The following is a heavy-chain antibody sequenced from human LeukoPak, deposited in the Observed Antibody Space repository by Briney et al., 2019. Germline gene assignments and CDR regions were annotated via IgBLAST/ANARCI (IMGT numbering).Heavy chain of an antibody. CDR1: GYTFNSSY. V-gene: IGHV1-46*02. Sequence: ASVKVSCKASGYTFNSSYMHWVRQAPGQGLEWMGIIDPSDDSTRYAQKFQGRVTMTKDTSTNTVYMHLSSLSSDDTAVYYCARAYYESSAYRHAVYFDYWGQGTLVTVSS. CDR3: ARAYYESSAYRHAVYFDY. J-gene: IGHJ4*02. D-gene: IGHD3-22*01. CDR2: IDPSDDST.